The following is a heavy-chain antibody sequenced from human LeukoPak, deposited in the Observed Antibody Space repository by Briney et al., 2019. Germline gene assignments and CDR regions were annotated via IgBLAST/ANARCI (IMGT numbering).Heavy chain of an antibody. Sequence: ASVKVSCKASGYTFTSYAMHWVRQAPGQRLEWMGWINAGNGNTKYSQKSQGRVTITRDTSASTAYMELGSLRSEDTAVYYCARGSQLMGVDYWGQGTLVTVSS. CDR3: ARGSQLMGVDY. CDR2: INAGNGNT. CDR1: GYTFTSYA. D-gene: IGHD2-2*01. J-gene: IGHJ4*02. V-gene: IGHV1-3*01.